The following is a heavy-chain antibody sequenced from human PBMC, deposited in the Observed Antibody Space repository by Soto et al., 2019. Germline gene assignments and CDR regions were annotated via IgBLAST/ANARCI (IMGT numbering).Heavy chain of an antibody. J-gene: IGHJ4*02. V-gene: IGHV5-51*01. D-gene: IGHD1-26*01. Sequence: PGESLKISCKGSGYSFTSYWIGWVRQMPGKGLEWMGIIYPGDSDTRYSPSFQGQVTISADKSISTAYLQWSSLKASDTAMYYCASTSSPSGSNFDYWGQGTLVTVSS. CDR3: ASTSSPSGSNFDY. CDR2: IYPGDSDT. CDR1: GYSFTSYW.